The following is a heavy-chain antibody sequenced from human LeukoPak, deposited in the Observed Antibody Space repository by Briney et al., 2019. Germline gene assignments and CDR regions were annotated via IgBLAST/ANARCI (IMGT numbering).Heavy chain of an antibody. CDR3: ARGIASSYRLGH. CDR2: IYSGGNT. J-gene: IGHJ5*02. Sequence: PGGSLRLSCAASGFTVNSNYMTWVRQAPGKGLEWVSVIYSGGNTYYADSVKGRFTISRDNSKSTLYLQMNSLRAEDTAVYYCARGIASSYRLGHWGQGTLVTVSS. V-gene: IGHV3-66*01. D-gene: IGHD6-13*01. CDR1: GFTVNSNY.